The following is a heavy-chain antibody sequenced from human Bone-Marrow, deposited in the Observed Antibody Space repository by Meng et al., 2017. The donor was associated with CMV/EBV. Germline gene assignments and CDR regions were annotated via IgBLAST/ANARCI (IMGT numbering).Heavy chain of an antibody. Sequence: SGPTLVKPTQTLTLTCTFSGFSLSTSGMCVSWVRQPPGKALEWLALIDWDDDKYYSTSLKTRLTISKDASKNQVVLTMTNMDPVDTATYYCARQLVPLYYYGMDVSRQGTTVTVSS. CDR3: ARQLVPLYYYGMDV. CDR2: IDWDDDK. J-gene: IGHJ6*02. V-gene: IGHV2-70*20. CDR1: GFSLSTSGMC. D-gene: IGHD6-13*01.